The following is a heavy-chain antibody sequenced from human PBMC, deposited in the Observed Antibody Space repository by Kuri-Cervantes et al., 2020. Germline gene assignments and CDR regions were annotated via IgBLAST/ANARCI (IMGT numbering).Heavy chain of an antibody. Sequence: ASVKVSCKASGYTFTSYGISWVRQAPGQGLEWMGWISAFNGNTNYAQSFQGRVTMTTDSSTSTAYMELSSLRSEDTAVYYCARSEGGYYAGVDYWGQGTLVTVSS. CDR2: ISAFNGNT. D-gene: IGHD3-22*01. J-gene: IGHJ4*02. CDR3: ARSEGGYYAGVDY. CDR1: GYTFTSYG. V-gene: IGHV1-18*01.